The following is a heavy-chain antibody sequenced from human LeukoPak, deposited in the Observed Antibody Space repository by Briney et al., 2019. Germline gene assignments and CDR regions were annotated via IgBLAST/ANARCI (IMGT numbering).Heavy chain of an antibody. CDR3: ATDAFSYPNT. CDR1: GFGFSSDW. Sequence: PGGSLRLSCVASGFGFSSDWMTWVRQAPGKGLEWVANINEDETGKYYVDSVKGRFTISRDNAKNSLFLRMNSVRVEDTAVYYCATDAFSYPNTWGQGTQVTVSS. CDR2: INEDETGK. D-gene: IGHD3-16*01. J-gene: IGHJ5*02. V-gene: IGHV3-7*01.